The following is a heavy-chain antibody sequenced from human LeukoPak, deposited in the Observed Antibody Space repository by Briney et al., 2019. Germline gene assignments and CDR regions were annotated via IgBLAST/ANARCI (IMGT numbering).Heavy chain of an antibody. Sequence: SVKGRFTISRDNSKNTLYLQMNSLRAEDTAVYYCATGSAFVGTSYWGQGTLVTVSS. J-gene: IGHJ4*02. D-gene: IGHD3-16*01. V-gene: IGHV3-30*02. CDR3: ATGSAFVGTSY.